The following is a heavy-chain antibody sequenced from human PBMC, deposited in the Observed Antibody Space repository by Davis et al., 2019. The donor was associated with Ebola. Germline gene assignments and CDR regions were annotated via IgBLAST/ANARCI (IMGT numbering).Heavy chain of an antibody. Sequence: GGSLRLSCAASGFSVSVNFVNWFRQAPGKGLEWVSVIYSDGGTDYADSVKGRFTISRDNFKNTLYLQMNSLRAEDTAMYYCARGRGSWFDPWGQGTRVTVSS. CDR2: IYSDGGT. CDR3: ARGRGSWFDP. CDR1: GFSVSVNF. J-gene: IGHJ5*02. V-gene: IGHV3-53*01.